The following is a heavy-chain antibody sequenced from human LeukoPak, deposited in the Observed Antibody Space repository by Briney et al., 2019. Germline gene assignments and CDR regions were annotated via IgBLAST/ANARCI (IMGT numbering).Heavy chain of an antibody. CDR2: ISNNGGST. J-gene: IGHJ3*02. V-gene: IGHV3-64*01. Sequence: GGSLRLSCAASGFTFSSYAMHWVRQAPGKGLEYVSAISNNGGSTYYANSVKGRFTISRDNARNSLYLQMNSLRAEDTAVYYCAREYDYGGNNDAFDTWGQGTMVTVSS. CDR3: AREYDYGGNNDAFDT. CDR1: GFTFSSYA. D-gene: IGHD4-23*01.